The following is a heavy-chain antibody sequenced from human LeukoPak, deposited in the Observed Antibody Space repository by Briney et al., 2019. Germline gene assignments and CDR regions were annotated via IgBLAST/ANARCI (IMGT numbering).Heavy chain of an antibody. D-gene: IGHD3-3*01. CDR1: GASISSGTYY. J-gene: IGHJ4*02. CDR3: ARRPSYDFWTGYYRGYFDS. V-gene: IGHV4-39*01. CDR2: MFYSGNN. Sequence: SETLSLTCTVSGASISSGTYYWGWIRQPPGKGLERIGSMFYSGNNHYNPSLKSRVTISADTSKNQFSLDLSSVTAADTAVYYCARRPSYDFWTGYYRGYFDSWGQGTLVTVSS.